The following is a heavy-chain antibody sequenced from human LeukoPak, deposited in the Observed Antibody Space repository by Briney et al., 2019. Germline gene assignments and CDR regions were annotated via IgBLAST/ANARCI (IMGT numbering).Heavy chain of an antibody. CDR1: GFTFGDYA. Sequence: PGGSLRLSCTASGFTFGDYAMSWVRQAPGKGLEWVGFIRSKAYGGTTEYAASVKGRFTISRDDSKSIAYLQMNSLKTEDTAVYYCTIRGYCSSTSCYAAYYYYYMDVWGKGTTVTISS. V-gene: IGHV3-49*04. CDR3: TIRGYCSSTSCYAAYYYYYMDV. J-gene: IGHJ6*03. CDR2: IRSKAYGGTT. D-gene: IGHD2-2*01.